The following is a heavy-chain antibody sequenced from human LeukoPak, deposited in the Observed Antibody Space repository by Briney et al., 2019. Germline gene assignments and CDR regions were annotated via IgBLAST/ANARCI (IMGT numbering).Heavy chain of an antibody. D-gene: IGHD2-2*01. CDR1: GGSISSSSYY. CDR3: AGRYCSSTSCYQFEDAFDI. CDR2: IYYSGST. V-gene: IGHV4-39*01. Sequence: SDTLSLTCTVSGGSISSSSYYWGWIRQPRGRGLEWIVSIYYSGSTHYNPSLKSRVTISVDTSKNQSSLKLSSVTAADTAVYYCAGRYCSSTSCYQFEDAFDIWGQGTMVTVSS. J-gene: IGHJ3*02.